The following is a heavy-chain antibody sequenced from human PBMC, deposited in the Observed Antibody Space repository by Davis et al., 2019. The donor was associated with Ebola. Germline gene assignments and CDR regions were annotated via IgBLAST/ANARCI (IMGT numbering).Heavy chain of an antibody. CDR1: GFTFSGSA. Sequence: GESLKISCAASGFTFSGSAMHWVRQAPGKGLEWVAVISYDGSNKYYADSVKGRFTISRDNSKNTLYLQMNSLRAEDTAVYYCASILAYCGGDCYPVDYWGQGTLVTVSS. CDR3: ASILAYCGGDCYPVDY. D-gene: IGHD2-21*02. V-gene: IGHV3-30-3*01. CDR2: ISYDGSNK. J-gene: IGHJ4*02.